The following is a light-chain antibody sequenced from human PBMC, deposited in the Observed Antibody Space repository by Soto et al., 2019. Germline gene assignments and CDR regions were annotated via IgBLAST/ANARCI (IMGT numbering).Light chain of an antibody. J-gene: IGKJ1*01. CDR3: QQYNDWPPWT. V-gene: IGKV3-15*01. Sequence: EIVMTQSPATLSVSPGERATISCRASQSVNSNLAWYQQKPGQAPRLLIYGALTRATGIPARFSGSGSGTEFTLTISSLQSEDFAVYYCQQYNDWPPWTFGQGTKVEIK. CDR2: GAL. CDR1: QSVNSN.